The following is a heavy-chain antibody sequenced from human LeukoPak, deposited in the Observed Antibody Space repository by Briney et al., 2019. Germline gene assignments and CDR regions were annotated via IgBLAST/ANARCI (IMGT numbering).Heavy chain of an antibody. CDR1: GGSISSSSYY. Sequence: PSETLSLTCTVSGGSISSSSYYWGWIRQPPGKGLEWIGEIYHSGSTNYNPSLKSRVTISVDKSKNQFSLKLSSVTAADTAVYYCARRLQQNYYYYYMDVWGKGTTVTVSS. CDR2: IYHSGST. V-gene: IGHV4-39*07. CDR3: ARRLQQNYYYYYMDV. J-gene: IGHJ6*03. D-gene: IGHD5-24*01.